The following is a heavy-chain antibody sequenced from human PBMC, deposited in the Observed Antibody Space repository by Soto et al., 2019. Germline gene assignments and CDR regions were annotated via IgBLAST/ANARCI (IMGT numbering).Heavy chain of an antibody. CDR3: ARQEVAAAGISHYYGMDV. J-gene: IGHJ6*02. CDR2: IYPGDSDT. Sequence: GESLKISCKGSGYSFTSYWIGWVRQMPGRGLEWMGIIYPGDSDTRYSPSFQGQVTISADKSISTAYLQWSSLKASDTAMYYCARQEVAAAGISHYYGMDVWGQGATVTVSS. CDR1: GYSFTSYW. D-gene: IGHD6-13*01. V-gene: IGHV5-51*01.